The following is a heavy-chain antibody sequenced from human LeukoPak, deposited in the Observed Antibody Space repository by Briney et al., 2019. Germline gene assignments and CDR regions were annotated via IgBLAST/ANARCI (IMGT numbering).Heavy chain of an antibody. D-gene: IGHD3-3*01. CDR1: GGSFSGYY. CDR2: INHSGST. J-gene: IGHJ3*02. Sequence: PSETLPLTCAVYGGSFSGYYWSWIRQPPGKGLEWIGEINHSGSTNYNPSLKSRVTISVDTSKNQFSLKLSSVTAADTAVYYCARVPRRRFLEWLPPGAFDIWGQGTMVTVSS. CDR3: ARVPRRRFLEWLPPGAFDI. V-gene: IGHV4-34*01.